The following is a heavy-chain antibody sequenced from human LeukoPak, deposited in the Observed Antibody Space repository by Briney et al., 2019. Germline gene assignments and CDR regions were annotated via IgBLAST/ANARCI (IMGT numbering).Heavy chain of an antibody. CDR1: GFTFSSYA. V-gene: IGHV3-30-3*01. Sequence: GRSLRLSCAASGFTFSSYAMHWVRQAPGKGLEWVAVISYDGSNKYYADSVKGRFTISRDNSKNTLYLQMNSLRAEDTAVYYCSGYCGGDCYPWGQGTLVTVSS. CDR3: SGYCGGDCYP. D-gene: IGHD2-21*02. J-gene: IGHJ5*02. CDR2: ISYDGSNK.